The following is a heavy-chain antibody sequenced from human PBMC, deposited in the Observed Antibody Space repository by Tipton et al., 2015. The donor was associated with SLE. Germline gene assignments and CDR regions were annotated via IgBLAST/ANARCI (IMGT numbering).Heavy chain of an antibody. CDR2: IDSGSII. CDR3: VRGGDYRPRVFFAY. Sequence: SLRLSCAASGFYFSSYEINWVRQAPGKGLEWVSYIDSGSIIYYADSVKGRFIISRDNAKNSVHLQMNNLRADDTAIYYCVRGGDYRPRVFFAYWGQGTLVPVSS. CDR1: GFYFSSYE. V-gene: IGHV3-48*03. J-gene: IGHJ4*02. D-gene: IGHD3-16*01.